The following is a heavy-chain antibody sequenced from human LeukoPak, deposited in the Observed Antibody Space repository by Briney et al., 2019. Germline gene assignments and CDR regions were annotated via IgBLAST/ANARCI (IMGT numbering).Heavy chain of an antibody. CDR1: GFTFSSYS. CDR3: ARDNVDTAMGYYFDY. V-gene: IGHV3-21*01. D-gene: IGHD5-18*01. Sequence: GGSLRLSCAASGFTFSSYSMNWVRQAPGKGLEWVSSISSSSSYIYYADSVKGRFTISRDNAKNSLYLQMNSLRAEDTAAYYCARDNVDTAMGYYFDYWGQGTLVTVSS. J-gene: IGHJ4*02. CDR2: ISSSSSYI.